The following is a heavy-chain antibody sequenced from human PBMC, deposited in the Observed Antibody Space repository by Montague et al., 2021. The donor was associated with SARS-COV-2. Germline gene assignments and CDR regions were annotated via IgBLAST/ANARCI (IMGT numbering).Heavy chain of an antibody. V-gene: IGHV6-1*01. Sequence: SAISGDSVSSNSATWNWVRQSPSRGLEWLGRTYYRSKWYNDYAVSVRGRVTINPDTSKNQFSLQLNSVTPEDTAVHYCTSGREGNYNVMDVWGQGTTVTVSS. D-gene: IGHD1-1*01. J-gene: IGHJ6*02. CDR1: GDSVSSNSAT. CDR2: TYYRSKWYN. CDR3: TSGREGNYNVMDV.